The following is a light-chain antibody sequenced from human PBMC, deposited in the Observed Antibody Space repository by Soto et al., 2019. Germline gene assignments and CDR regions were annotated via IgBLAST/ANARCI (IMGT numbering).Light chain of an antibody. CDR3: QQSSSYSQST. CDR1: QNINNW. V-gene: IGKV1-5*03. J-gene: IGKJ2*01. Sequence: DIQMTQSPSTLSASVGDRVTITCRASQNINNWLAWYQQKPGKAPNLLIHMASTLESGVPSRFSGSGSGTEFTLTLNSLQPDDSATYYCQQSSSYSQSTFGQGTKLEIK. CDR2: MAS.